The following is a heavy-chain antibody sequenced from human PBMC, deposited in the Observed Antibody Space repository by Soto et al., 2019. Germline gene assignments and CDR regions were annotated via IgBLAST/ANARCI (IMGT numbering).Heavy chain of an antibody. CDR2: ISSSSSTI. D-gene: IGHD4-17*01. V-gene: IGHV3-48*02. Sequence: PGGSPRLSCAASGFTFSSYSMNWVRQAPGRGLEWVSYISSSSSTIYYADSVKGRFTISRDNAKNSLYLQMNSLRDEDTAVYYCASEYDYGDLNYYYYGMDVWAQRTTVTVSS. J-gene: IGHJ6*02. CDR3: ASEYDYGDLNYYYYGMDV. CDR1: GFTFSSYS.